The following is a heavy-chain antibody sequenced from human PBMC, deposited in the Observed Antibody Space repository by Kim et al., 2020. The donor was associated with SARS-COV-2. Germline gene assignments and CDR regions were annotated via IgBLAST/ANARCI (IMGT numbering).Heavy chain of an antibody. D-gene: IGHD5-18*01. CDR3: ARGAGGYSYV. V-gene: IGHV3-74*01. J-gene: IGHJ4*02. Sequence: STTTYADSVKGRFTISRDNAKNTLYLQMNSLRAEDTAVYYCARGAGGYSYVWGQGSLVTVSS. CDR2: STT.